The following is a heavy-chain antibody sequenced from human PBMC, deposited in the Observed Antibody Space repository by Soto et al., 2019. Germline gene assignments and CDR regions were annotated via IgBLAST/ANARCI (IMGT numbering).Heavy chain of an antibody. CDR2: ISGSSATT. J-gene: IGHJ2*01. D-gene: IGHD4-17*01. CDR1: GFTFSTYS. V-gene: IGHV3-23*01. CDR3: AKDPDTTVVRYFDL. Sequence: EVQLLESGGGLVRPGGSLRLSCAASGFTFSTYSMNWVRQAPGKGLEWVSAISGSSATTKYADSVKGRFTISRDNSKNTVYLQVSSPRAEDTAVYYCAKDPDTTVVRYFDLWGRGTLVTVSS.